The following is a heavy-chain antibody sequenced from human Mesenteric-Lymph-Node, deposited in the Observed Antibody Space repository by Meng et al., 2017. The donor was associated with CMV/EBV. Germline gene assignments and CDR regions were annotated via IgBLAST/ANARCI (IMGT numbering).Heavy chain of an antibody. V-gene: IGHV3-30*04. CDR2: ISYDGSNK. CDR1: GFTFSFYN. CDR3: ARDSKGVPDY. Sequence: GESLKISCAASGFTFSFYNMHWVRQAPGKGLEWVAVISYDGSNKYYADSVKGRFTTSRDNSKNTLYLQMNSLRTEDTAVYYCARDSKGVPDYWGQGTLVTVSS. J-gene: IGHJ4*02. D-gene: IGHD3-10*01.